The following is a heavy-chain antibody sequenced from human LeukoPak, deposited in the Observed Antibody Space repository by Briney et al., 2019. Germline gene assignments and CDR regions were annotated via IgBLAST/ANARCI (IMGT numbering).Heavy chain of an antibody. CDR1: GFTFSSYA. D-gene: IGHD3-22*01. Sequence: GSLRLSCAASGFTFSSYAMSWVRLAPGKGLEWVSSISGSGDSTYYADTVKGRFTISRDNSKNTLYLQMNSLRTEDTAMYYCARDYYESSGYPPEPYDNWGQGTLVTVSS. CDR2: ISGSGDST. CDR3: ARDYYESSGYPPEPYDN. J-gene: IGHJ4*02. V-gene: IGHV3-23*01.